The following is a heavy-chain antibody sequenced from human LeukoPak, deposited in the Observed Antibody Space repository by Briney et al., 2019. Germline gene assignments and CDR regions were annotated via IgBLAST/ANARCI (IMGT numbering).Heavy chain of an antibody. Sequence: SETLSLTCTVSGGSISSYYWSWIRQPPGKGLEWIGYIYYSGSTNYNPSLKSRVTISVDTSKNQFSLKLSSVTAADTAVYYCARDLRHGGSFSGYWGQGTLVTVSS. CDR2: IYYSGST. CDR3: ARDLRHGGSFSGY. CDR1: GGSISSYY. D-gene: IGHD2-15*01. V-gene: IGHV4-59*12. J-gene: IGHJ4*02.